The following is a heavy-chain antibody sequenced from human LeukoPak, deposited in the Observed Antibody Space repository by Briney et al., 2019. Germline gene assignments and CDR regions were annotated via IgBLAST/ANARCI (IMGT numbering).Heavy chain of an antibody. CDR1: GYTFTGYY. CDR2: INPNSGGT. V-gene: IGHV1-2*02. CDR3: ARDSSGYGGAFDI. J-gene: IGHJ3*02. D-gene: IGHD3-22*01. Sequence: WASVTVSCKASGYTFTGYYMHWVRQAPGQGLEWMGWINPNSGGTNYAQKFQGRVTMTRDTSISTAYMELSRLRFDGTAVYYCARDSSGYGGAFDIWGQGTMVTVSS.